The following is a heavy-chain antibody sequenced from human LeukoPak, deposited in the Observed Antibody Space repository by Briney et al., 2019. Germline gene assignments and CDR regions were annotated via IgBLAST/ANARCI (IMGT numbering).Heavy chain of an antibody. CDR1: GYTFTGYY. D-gene: IGHD6-19*01. CDR2: INTNTGNP. CDR3: ARGISSSGWYVYYYYYGMDV. J-gene: IGHJ6*02. Sequence: ASVKVSCKASGYTFTGYYMHWVRQAPGQGLEWMGWINTNTGNPTYAQGFTGRFVFSLDTSISTAYLQISSLKAEDTAVYYCARGISSSGWYVYYYYYGMDVWGQGTTVTVSS. V-gene: IGHV7-4-1*02.